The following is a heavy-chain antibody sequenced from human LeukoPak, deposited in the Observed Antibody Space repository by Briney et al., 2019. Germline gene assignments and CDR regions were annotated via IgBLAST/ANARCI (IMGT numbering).Heavy chain of an antibody. CDR2: ISGSVGST. CDR3: ARDLYPSGSGGADY. V-gene: IGHV3-23*01. J-gene: IGHJ4*02. CDR1: GFSFSTYA. Sequence: GGSLRLSCAASGFSFSTYAMSWVRQAPGKGLEWVSAISGSVGSTYYADSVKGRFTISRDNSKSTLYLQMNSLRAEDTAVYHCARDLYPSGSGGADYWGQGTLVTVSS. D-gene: IGHD3-10*01.